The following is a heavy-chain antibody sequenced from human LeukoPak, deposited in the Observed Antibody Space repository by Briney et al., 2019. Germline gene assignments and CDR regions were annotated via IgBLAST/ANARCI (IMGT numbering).Heavy chain of an antibody. CDR3: ARDGHSSSSGLGY. Sequence: GGSLRLSCAASGFTFSSYSMNWVRQAPGKGLEWVSSISSSSSYIYYADAVKGRFTISRDNAKNSLYLQMNSLRAEDTAVYYCARDGHSSSSGLGYWGQGTLVTVSS. V-gene: IGHV3-21*01. CDR2: ISSSSSYI. D-gene: IGHD6-6*01. CDR1: GFTFSSYS. J-gene: IGHJ4*02.